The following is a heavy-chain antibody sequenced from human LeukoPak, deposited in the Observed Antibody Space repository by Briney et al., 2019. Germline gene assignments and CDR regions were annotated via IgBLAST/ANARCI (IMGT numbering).Heavy chain of an antibody. D-gene: IGHD1-26*01. J-gene: IGHJ4*02. CDR3: AAELSNSGSYGGGY. Sequence: GTSVKVSCKASGFTFTSSAVQWVRQARGQRLEWIGWIVVGSGNTNYAQKFQERVTITRDMSTSTAYMELSSLRSEDTAVYYCAAELSNSGSYGGGYWGQGTLVTVSS. V-gene: IGHV1-58*01. CDR2: IVVGSGNT. CDR1: GFTFTSSA.